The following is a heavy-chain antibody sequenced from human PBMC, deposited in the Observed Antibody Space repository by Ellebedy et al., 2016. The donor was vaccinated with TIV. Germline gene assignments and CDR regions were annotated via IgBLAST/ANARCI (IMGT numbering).Heavy chain of an antibody. D-gene: IGHD6-13*01. CDR3: TTESLEGGTSWAFDY. CDR2: IKGKSGGGTT. CDR1: GFSISNTW. V-gene: IGHV3-15*07. Sequence: GESLKISCAASGFSISNTWMNWVRQAPGKGLEWVGRIKGKSGGGTTDHAAPVKGRFSISRDDSKNTLYLQMSSLRTEDTAVYYCTTESLEGGTSWAFDYWGQGTLVTVSP. J-gene: IGHJ4*02.